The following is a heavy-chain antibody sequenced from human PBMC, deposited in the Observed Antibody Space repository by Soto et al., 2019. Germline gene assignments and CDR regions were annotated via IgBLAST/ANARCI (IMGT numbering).Heavy chain of an antibody. V-gene: IGHV3-15*01. CDR2: IKTNIDGGRI. J-gene: IGHJ6*02. Sequence: EVQLVESGGGLVKPGGSLRLSCAGSGFTFSKGWMTWVRQAPGKGLEWVGRIKTNIDGGRIDYAAPVKGRFTISRDDSKNTLYLQMNSLKTEDTGVYYCTTNSVTDFYYYGMEVWGLGTTVTVSS. CDR1: GFTFSKGW. CDR3: TTNSVTDFYYYGMEV.